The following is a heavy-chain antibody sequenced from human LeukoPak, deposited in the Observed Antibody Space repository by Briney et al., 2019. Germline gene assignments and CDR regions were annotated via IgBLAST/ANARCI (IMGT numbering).Heavy chain of an antibody. D-gene: IGHD3-22*01. CDR2: IIPIFGTA. J-gene: IGHJ3*02. CDR1: GGTFSSYD. Sequence: SVKVSCKASGGTFSSYDINWVRQAPGQGLEWMGGIIPIFGTANYAQKFQGRVTLTAGESTSTAYMEMSSLRSEDTAVYYCATTTYYYDKDAFDIWGQGTMVTVSS. CDR3: ATTTYYYDKDAFDI. V-gene: IGHV1-69*13.